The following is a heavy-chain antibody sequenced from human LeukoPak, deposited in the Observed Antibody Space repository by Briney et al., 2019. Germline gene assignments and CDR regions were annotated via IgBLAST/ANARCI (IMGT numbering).Heavy chain of an antibody. CDR1: GFIFSDYY. CDR3: ARRGSVGYNWFDS. CDR2: ISSSADTI. D-gene: IGHD3-10*01. V-gene: IGHV3-11*01. J-gene: IGHJ5*01. Sequence: PGGSLRLSCAASGFIFSDYYMTWIRQAPGKGLEWISYISSSADTIYYADSVQGRFTISRDNGKKSLFLQMNSLRAEDTAVYYCARRGSVGYNWFDSWGQGTLVTVSS.